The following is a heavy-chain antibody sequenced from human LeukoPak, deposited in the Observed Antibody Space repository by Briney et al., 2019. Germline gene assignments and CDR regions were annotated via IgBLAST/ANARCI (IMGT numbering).Heavy chain of an antibody. Sequence: PSETLSLTCTVSGGSVSGYYWSWVRQPPGKGLEWIGYTYYSGNTNYYNPSLKSRVTMSVDTSNNHFSLKLSSVTAADTAVYYCAKGPSTYGPPYFDYWGRGTLVTVSS. CDR1: GGSVSGYY. CDR3: AKGPSTYGPPYFDY. CDR2: TYYSGNT. V-gene: IGHV4-59*08. J-gene: IGHJ4*02. D-gene: IGHD3-10*01.